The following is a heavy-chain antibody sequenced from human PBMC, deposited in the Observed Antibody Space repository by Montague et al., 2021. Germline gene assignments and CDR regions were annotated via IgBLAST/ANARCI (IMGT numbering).Heavy chain of an antibody. J-gene: IGHJ6*03. Sequence: SETLSLTCTVSPDSISSSHNFWNWIRQSPGKGLEWIGSIYDSGDTYYNPSLKGRVTVSADKSKNQFSLKLTSVTAADTAVYFCAGGRGEKAPGRGNYYYCMDVWGKGTTVTVSS. CDR3: AGGRGEKAPGRGNYYYCMDV. D-gene: IGHD2-15*01. CDR2: IYDSGDT. V-gene: IGHV4-39*01. CDR1: PDSISSSHNF.